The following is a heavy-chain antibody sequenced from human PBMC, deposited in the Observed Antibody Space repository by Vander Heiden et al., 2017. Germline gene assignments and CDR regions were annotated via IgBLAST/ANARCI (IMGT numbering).Heavy chain of an antibody. CDR3: ARGCSSTTCYPYYYGMDV. CDR1: GGSISRGGYS. D-gene: IGHD2-2*01. Sequence: QVQLQESGPGLVKPSQTLSLTCTVSGGSISRGGYSWSWIRQHPGKGLEWIGNIYYSGSTYYNPSLKSRVTISVDTSKNQFSLKLSSVTAADTAMYYCARGCSSTTCYPYYYGMDVWGQGTTVTVSS. CDR2: IYYSGST. J-gene: IGHJ6*02. V-gene: IGHV4-31*03.